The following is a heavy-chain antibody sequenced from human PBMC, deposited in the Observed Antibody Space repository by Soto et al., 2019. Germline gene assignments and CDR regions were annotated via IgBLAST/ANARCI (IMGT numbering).Heavy chain of an antibody. D-gene: IGHD4-4*01. V-gene: IGHV4-59*01. CDR3: ASQGAIYSNHYYYYYMDV. CDR1: GCSISSYY. J-gene: IGHJ6*03. CDR2: IYYSGST. Sequence: SETLSLTCTVSGCSISSYYWSWIRQPPGKGLEWIGYIYYSGSTNYNPSLKSRVTISVDTSKNQFSLKLSSVTAADTAVYYCASQGAIYSNHYYYYYMDVWGKGTTVTVSS.